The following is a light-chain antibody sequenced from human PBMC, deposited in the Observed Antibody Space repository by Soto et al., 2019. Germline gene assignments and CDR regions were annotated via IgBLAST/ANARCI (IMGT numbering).Light chain of an antibody. V-gene: IGKV1-5*03. J-gene: IGKJ1*01. CDR3: QYYNDYCWT. CDR1: QTISSW. CDR2: KTS. Sequence: DIQLTQSPSTLSASVGDRVTITCRASQTISSWLAWYQRKPGKAPNLLIYKTSNLESGVPSRFSGSGSGTEFTLTISSLQPDDFATYYCQYYNDYCWTFDQGTKVEIK.